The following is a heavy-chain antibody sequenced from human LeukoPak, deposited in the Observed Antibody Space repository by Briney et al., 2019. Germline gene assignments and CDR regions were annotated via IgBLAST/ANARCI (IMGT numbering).Heavy chain of an antibody. CDR1: GFTSSSYW. Sequence: GGSLRLYCAASGFTSSSYWMHWVRQVPGKGLVWVSRISGDGTARNYADSVKGRFTISRDDAKNTEDLQMNSLRGEDTAVYYCVRGRGSYGWFDPWGQGTLVTVSS. V-gene: IGHV3-74*01. J-gene: IGHJ5*02. D-gene: IGHD3-10*01. CDR2: ISGDGTAR. CDR3: VRGRGSYGWFDP.